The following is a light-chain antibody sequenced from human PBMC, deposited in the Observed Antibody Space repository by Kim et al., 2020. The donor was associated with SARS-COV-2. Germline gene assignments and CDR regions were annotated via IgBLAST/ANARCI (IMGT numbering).Light chain of an antibody. J-gene: IGKJ2*01. CDR2: QAS. CDR3: QDYDRYPYT. Sequence: RSASVRGRVTITGRASQSMTVLAWYQQKPGKAPKLLIYQASILERGVPTRFSGSGSETEFSLNIRSLQPDDFALYHCQDYDRYPYTFGKGTKLEI. CDR1: QSMTV. V-gene: IGKV1-5*01.